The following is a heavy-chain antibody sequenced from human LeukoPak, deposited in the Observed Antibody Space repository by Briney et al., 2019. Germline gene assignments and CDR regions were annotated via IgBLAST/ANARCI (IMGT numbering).Heavy chain of an antibody. CDR1: GFTFSSYG. CDR3: AKDGDYGDYILDY. CDR2: ISYDGSNK. J-gene: IGHJ4*02. V-gene: IGHV3-30*18. D-gene: IGHD4-17*01. Sequence: PGGSLRLSCAASGFTFSSYGMHWVRQAPGKGLEWVAVISYDGSNKYYADSVKGRFTISRDNSKNTLYLQKNSLRAEDTAVYYCAKDGDYGDYILDYWGQGTLVTVSS.